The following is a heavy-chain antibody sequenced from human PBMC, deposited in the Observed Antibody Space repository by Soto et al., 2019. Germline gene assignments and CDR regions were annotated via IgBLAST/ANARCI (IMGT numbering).Heavy chain of an antibody. V-gene: IGHV1-18*01. CDR1: GYTFTSYG. CDR3: ARDYLGYPCHY. CDR2: ISAYNGNT. Sequence: AEVKVSCKAAGYTFTSYGISWVRQAPGQGLEWMGWISAYNGNTNYAQKLQGRVTMTTDTSTSTAYMELRSLRSDDTAVYYCARDYLGYPCHYWGQGTLVTVCS. J-gene: IGHJ4*02. D-gene: IGHD1-1*01.